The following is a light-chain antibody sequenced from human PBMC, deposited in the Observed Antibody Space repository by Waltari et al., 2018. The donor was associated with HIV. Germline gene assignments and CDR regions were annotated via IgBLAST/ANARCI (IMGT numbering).Light chain of an antibody. CDR2: DVD. V-gene: IGLV2-14*03. CDR1: DSDFGLYNF. CDR3: ASFTGDNTVM. J-gene: IGLJ3*02. Sequence: SAVTQPASVSGLPGQSTTISCTGGDSDFGLYNFVSWYQQHSGKPPKLILYDVDSRASGVSDRFSGSMSGNTASLTISGLRAEDEAHYYCASFTGDNTVMFGGGT.